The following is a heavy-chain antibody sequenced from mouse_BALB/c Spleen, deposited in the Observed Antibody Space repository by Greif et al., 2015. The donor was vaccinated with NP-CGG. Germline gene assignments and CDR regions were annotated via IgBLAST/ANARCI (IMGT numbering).Heavy chain of an antibody. CDR1: GYTFTSYW. D-gene: IGHD1-2*01. V-gene: IGHV1-87*01. J-gene: IGHJ2*01. CDR3: ARSWARTTAIFDY. Sequence: VKLMESGAELARPGASVKLSCKASGYTFTSYWMQWVKQRPGQGLEWIGAIYPGDGDTRYTQKFKGKATLTADKSSSTAYMQLSSLASEDSAVYYCARSWARTTAIFDYWGQGTTLTVSS. CDR2: IYPGDGDT.